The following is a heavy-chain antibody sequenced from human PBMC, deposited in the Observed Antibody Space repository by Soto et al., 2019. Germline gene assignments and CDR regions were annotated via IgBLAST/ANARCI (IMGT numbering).Heavy chain of an antibody. CDR2: ISSSSSTI. V-gene: IGHV3-48*01. CDR1: GFTFSSYS. D-gene: IGHD4-17*01. CDR3: ARDFTDYGGSY. J-gene: IGHJ4*02. Sequence: EVQLVESGGGLVQPGGSLRLSCAASGFTFSSYSMKWVRQAPGKGLEWVSYISSSSSTIYYADSVKGRFTISRDNAKNSLYLQMNSLRAEDTAVYYCARDFTDYGGSYWGQGTLVTVSS.